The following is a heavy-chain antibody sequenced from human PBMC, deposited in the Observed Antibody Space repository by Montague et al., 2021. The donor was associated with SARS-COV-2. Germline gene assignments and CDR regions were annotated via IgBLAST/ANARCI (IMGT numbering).Heavy chain of an antibody. V-gene: IGHV4-39*01. CDR2: IYYSGST. Sequence: SETLSLTCTVSGGSISSSSYYWGWIRQPPGKGLEWIGSIYYSGSTYYNPSLKSRVTISVDTSKNQFSLKLSSVTAADTAVYYCARFPTSYYYDSKAAPATPDAFDIWGQGTMVPLSS. CDR1: GGSISSSSYY. D-gene: IGHD3-22*01. CDR3: ARFPTSYYYDSKAAPATPDAFDI. J-gene: IGHJ3*02.